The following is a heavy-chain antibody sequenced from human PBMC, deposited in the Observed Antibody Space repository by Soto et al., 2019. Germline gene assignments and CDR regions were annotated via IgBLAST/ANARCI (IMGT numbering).Heavy chain of an antibody. J-gene: IGHJ4*02. CDR3: AMSRGWWSFDX. Sequence: QVQLVQSGAEVKKPGASVKVSCKASGYSFTTFDLNWVRQAPGQRLEWMGWIDTASGKSKYSEIFQGRVTITGDTSATXAYMELSSLRFEDTAVYYCAMSRGWWSFDXWXXGXLXTVSS. CDR1: GYSFTTFD. V-gene: IGHV1-3*04. CDR2: IDTASGKS. D-gene: IGHD6-19*01.